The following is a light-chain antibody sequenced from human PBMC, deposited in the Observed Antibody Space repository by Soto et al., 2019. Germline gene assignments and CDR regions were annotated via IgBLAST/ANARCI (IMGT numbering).Light chain of an antibody. V-gene: IGLV2-23*01. CDR3: CSYAGSNTWV. J-gene: IGLJ3*02. CDR1: SSDVGSSNL. CDR2: EGS. Sequence: QSALTQPASVSGSPGQSITISCTGTSSDVGSSNLVSWCQQYPGKAPKLIIYEGSNRPSGVSNRFSGSKSGNTASLTISGLQAEDEADYYCCSYAGSNTWVFGGGTKLTVL.